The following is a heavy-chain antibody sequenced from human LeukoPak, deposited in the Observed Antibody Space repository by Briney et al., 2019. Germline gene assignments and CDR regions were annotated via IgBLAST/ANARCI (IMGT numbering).Heavy chain of an antibody. CDR1: VYTFTGYY. V-gene: IGHV1-2*02. Sequence: ASVKVSRKASVYTFTGYYMHWVRPAPGQGLEWMGWINHNSGGTNYAQKFQGRVTMTRDTSISTAYMELSRLRSDGTAVYYCARSIVGATMVDYWGQGTLVTVSS. J-gene: IGHJ4*02. CDR3: ARSIVGATMVDY. CDR2: INHNSGGT. D-gene: IGHD1-26*01.